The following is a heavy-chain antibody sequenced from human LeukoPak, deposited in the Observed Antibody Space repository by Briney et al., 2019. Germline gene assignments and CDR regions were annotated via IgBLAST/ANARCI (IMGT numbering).Heavy chain of an antibody. D-gene: IGHD2-8*01. Sequence: SETQSLTCTLSGGSIRFYHWRWIRQSPGRALECLAYINSRGDTKYNPSLKSRVTISMDTPKNKFSLKVSSVTDADTALYFCARTTSNGSADYWGQGTQVTVSA. J-gene: IGHJ4*02. CDR1: GGSIRFYH. CDR2: INSRGDT. CDR3: ARTTSNGSADY. V-gene: IGHV4-59*08.